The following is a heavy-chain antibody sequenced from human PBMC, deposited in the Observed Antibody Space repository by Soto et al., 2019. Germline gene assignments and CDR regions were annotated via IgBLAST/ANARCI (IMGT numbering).Heavy chain of an antibody. D-gene: IGHD3-16*01. Sequence: GRSLRLSCTASAFSFSNYSMSWDRQPPGKGLEWVSTVSGSGRATSYAESVKGRFTNSRDNSQNTLFLQMNSLKAEDTAIYYCAKEFLPTSWGNWFDPWGQGTLVTVSS. CDR1: AFSFSNYS. CDR3: AKEFLPTSWGNWFDP. CDR2: VSGSGRAT. J-gene: IGHJ5*02. V-gene: IGHV3-23*01.